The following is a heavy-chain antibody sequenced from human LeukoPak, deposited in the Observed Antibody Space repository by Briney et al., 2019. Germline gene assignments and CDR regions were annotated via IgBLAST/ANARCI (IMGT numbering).Heavy chain of an antibody. CDR2: IKRDGSEK. CDR3: ASAGGDSRSPLPFYY. J-gene: IGHJ4*02. V-gene: IGHV3-7*03. D-gene: IGHD6-6*01. Sequence: GGSLRLSCAASGFTFGSYWMSWVRQAPGKGLEWVANIKRDGSEKYYVDSVKGRFTISRDNAENSLSLQMNSLRAEDTAVYYCASAGGDSRSPLPFYYWGQGTLVTVSS. CDR1: GFTFGSYW.